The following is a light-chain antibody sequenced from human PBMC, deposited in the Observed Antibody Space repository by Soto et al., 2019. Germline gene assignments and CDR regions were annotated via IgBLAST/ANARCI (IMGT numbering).Light chain of an antibody. CDR1: QSVSSN. CDR3: QQYNNWPPHT. Sequence: EIVMTQSPATLSVSPGERATLSCRASQSVSSNLAWYQQKPGQAPRLLIYGASTRATGIPARFSRSGSGTEFTLTISSLQSEDFAVYYCQQYNNWPPHTFGQGTKLQIQ. V-gene: IGKV3-15*01. J-gene: IGKJ2*01. CDR2: GAS.